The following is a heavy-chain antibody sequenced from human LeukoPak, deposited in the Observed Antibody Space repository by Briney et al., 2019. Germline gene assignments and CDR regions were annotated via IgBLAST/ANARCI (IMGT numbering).Heavy chain of an antibody. J-gene: IGHJ3*02. Sequence: GGSLRLSCAASGFTFRNHWMHWVRQAPGKGLLWVARINYDGSDTSHADSVEGRFTISRDNAKDTLYLQMNSLRAEDTVVYYCARDDYDYDAFDIWGQGTMVTVSS. CDR3: ARDDYDYDAFDI. CDR2: INYDGSDT. D-gene: IGHD3-16*01. CDR1: GFTFRNHW. V-gene: IGHV3-74*01.